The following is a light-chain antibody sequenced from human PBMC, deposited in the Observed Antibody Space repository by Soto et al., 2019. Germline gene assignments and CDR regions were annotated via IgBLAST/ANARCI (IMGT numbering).Light chain of an antibody. CDR3: AAWDDGLNGYV. Sequence: QSVLTQPPSASGTAGQRVTISCSGSTSNIGSNTVNWYQQLPGTAPRTLIYSNTQRPSGVPDRFSGSKSGTSGSLAISGLLSEDEADYYCAAWDDGLNGYVFGTGTKVTVL. CDR1: TSNIGSNT. CDR2: SNT. J-gene: IGLJ1*01. V-gene: IGLV1-44*01.